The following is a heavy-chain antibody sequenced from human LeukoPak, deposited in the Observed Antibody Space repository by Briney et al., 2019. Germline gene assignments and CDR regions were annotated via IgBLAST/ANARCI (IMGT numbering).Heavy chain of an antibody. V-gene: IGHV4-59*01. CDR1: GDSISSYD. Sequence: SETLSLIRTVSGDSISSYDWTWIRQPPGEGLEWIGYIHYSGSTDYNPSLKSRVTISVDMSKNQFSLKLSSVTAADTAVYYCARGVVTYYGSGSYYFWYFDVWGRGTLLTVSS. D-gene: IGHD3-10*01. CDR2: IHYSGST. CDR3: ARGVVTYYGSGSYYFWYFDV. J-gene: IGHJ2*01.